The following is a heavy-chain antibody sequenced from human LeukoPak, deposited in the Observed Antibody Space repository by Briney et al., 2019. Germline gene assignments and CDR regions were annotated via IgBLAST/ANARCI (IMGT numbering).Heavy chain of an antibody. CDR2: IISRSSHI. V-gene: IGHV3-21*01. CDR1: GFTFSSYT. Sequence: TGGSLRLSCAVSGFTFSSYTMNCVRQAPGKGLEWVSYIISRSSHIYYADSVKGRFTISRDNAKNALYLQMNSLRAEDTAVYYCARTYGEEGGQRFDHWGQGTLVTVSS. J-gene: IGHJ4*02. D-gene: IGHD2-8*01. CDR3: ARTYGEEGGQRFDH.